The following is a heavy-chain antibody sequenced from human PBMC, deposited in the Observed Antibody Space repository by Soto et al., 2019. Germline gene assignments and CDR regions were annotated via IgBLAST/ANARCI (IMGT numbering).Heavy chain of an antibody. J-gene: IGHJ5*02. D-gene: IGHD2-21*02. CDR3: ARSTIVVVTGWFDP. CDR1: GYTFTSNS. Sequence: SVKFPCKASGYTFTSNSIGWVRQAPGQGLEWMGGIIPIFGTANYAQKFQGRVTITADESTSTAYMELSSLRSEDTAVYYCARSTIVVVTGWFDPWGQGTLVTVPS. V-gene: IGHV1-69*01. CDR2: IIPIFGTA.